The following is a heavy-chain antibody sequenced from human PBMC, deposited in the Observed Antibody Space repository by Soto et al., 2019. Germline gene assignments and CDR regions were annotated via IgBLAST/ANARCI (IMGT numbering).Heavy chain of an antibody. CDR2: ISGSGETT. D-gene: IGHD5-12*01. CDR1: GFTFTNYA. Sequence: GGSLRLSCAASGFTFTNYAITWVRQAPGRGLEWVSSISGSGETTYYADAVEGRFTISRDNSKSTLYLQMNSLRPADTALYYCAKVKTWTYLDFWGQGTLVTVSS. CDR3: AKVKTWTYLDF. J-gene: IGHJ4*02. V-gene: IGHV3-23*01.